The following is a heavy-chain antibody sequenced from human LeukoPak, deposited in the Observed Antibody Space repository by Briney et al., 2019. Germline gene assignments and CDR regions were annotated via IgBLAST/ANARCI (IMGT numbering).Heavy chain of an antibody. D-gene: IGHD6-6*01. CDR2: ISWNSGSI. CDR3: ASSSIAARRFDY. J-gene: IGHJ4*02. Sequence: GRSLRLSCAASGFTFDDYAMHWVRQAPGKGLEWVSGISWNSGSIGYADSVKGRFTISRDNAKNTLYLQMNSLRAEDTAVYYCASSSIAARRFDYWGQGTLVTVSS. CDR1: GFTFDDYA. V-gene: IGHV3-9*01.